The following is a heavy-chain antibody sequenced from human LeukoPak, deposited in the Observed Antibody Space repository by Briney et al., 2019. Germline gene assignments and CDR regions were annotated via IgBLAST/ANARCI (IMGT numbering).Heavy chain of an antibody. CDR1: GFTFDDYD. V-gene: IGHV3-9*01. CDR3: AKDRGMALYGDYEGFDY. J-gene: IGHJ4*02. Sequence: GGSLRLSCAASGFTFDDYDMHWVRQAPGKGLEWVSGISWNSGSIGYADSVKGRFTISRDNAKNSLYLQMSSLRAEDTALYYCAKDRGMALYGDYEGFDYWGQGTLVTVSS. D-gene: IGHD4-17*01. CDR2: ISWNSGSI.